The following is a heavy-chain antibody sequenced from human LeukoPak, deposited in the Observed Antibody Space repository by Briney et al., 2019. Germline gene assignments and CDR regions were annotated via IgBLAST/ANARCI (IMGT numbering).Heavy chain of an antibody. CDR1: GFTFSSYS. D-gene: IGHD3-10*01. V-gene: IGHV3-21*01. CDR2: ISSSSSYI. CDR3: ARDAYGSGSYYNLD. J-gene: IGHJ4*02. Sequence: PGGSLRLSCAAYGFTFSSYSMNWVRQAPGKGLEWVSSISSSSSYIYYADSVKGRFTISRDNAKNSLYLQMNSLRAEDTAVYYCARDAYGSGSYYNLDWGQGTLVTVSS.